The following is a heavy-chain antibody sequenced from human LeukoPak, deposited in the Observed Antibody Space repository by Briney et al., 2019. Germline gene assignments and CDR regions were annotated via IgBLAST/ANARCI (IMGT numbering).Heavy chain of an antibody. V-gene: IGHV4-59*01. CDR1: GGSISSYY. CDR3: ASAIAIPAWAFDL. Sequence: SGTLSLTRTVSGGSISSYYWSWIRQPPGKGLEWIGYIYYSGSTNYNPSLKSRVTISVDTSKNQFSLKLNSVTAADTAVYYCASAIAIPAWAFDLWGQGTVVTVSS. CDR2: IYYSGST. D-gene: IGHD6-13*01. J-gene: IGHJ3*01.